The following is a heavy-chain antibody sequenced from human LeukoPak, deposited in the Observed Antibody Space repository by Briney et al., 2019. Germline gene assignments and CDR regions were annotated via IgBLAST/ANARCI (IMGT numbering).Heavy chain of an antibody. V-gene: IGHV3-23*01. J-gene: IGHJ4*02. CDR2: ISGSFIGT. D-gene: IGHD5-12*01. CDR1: GFTFSSYA. Sequence: GGSLRPSCAASGFTFSSYAMSWVRQAPGKGLEWVSAISGSFIGTYYADSVKGRFTISRDNAKNSLYLQMNSLRAEDTAVYYCAKDRGYSGYNPSFDYWGQGTLVTVSS. CDR3: AKDRGYSGYNPSFDY.